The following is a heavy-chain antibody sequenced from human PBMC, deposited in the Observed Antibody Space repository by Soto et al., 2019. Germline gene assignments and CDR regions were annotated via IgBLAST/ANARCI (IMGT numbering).Heavy chain of an antibody. CDR3: AKDVYRDSGYYFHYFDY. J-gene: IGHJ4*02. Sequence: GGSLRLSCAASGFTFSSCSMNWVRQAPGKGLEWVSYIGSGGNVLYYADSVKGRFTISRDNAKNSLYLQMNSLRAEDTAVYYCAKDVYRDSGYYFHYFDYWGQGILVTVSS. CDR2: IGSGGNVL. CDR1: GFTFSSCS. D-gene: IGHD3-10*01. V-gene: IGHV3-48*04.